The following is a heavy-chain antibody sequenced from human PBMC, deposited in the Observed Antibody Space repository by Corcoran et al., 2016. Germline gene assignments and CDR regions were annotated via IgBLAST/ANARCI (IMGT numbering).Heavy chain of an antibody. CDR3: ARALSRSSGSSPVFDY. CDR2: TYYRSKWYN. J-gene: IGHJ4*02. Sequence: QVQLQQSGPGLVKPSQTLSLTCAISGDSVSSNSAAWNWIRQSPSRGLEWLGRTYYRSKWYNDYAVSVKSRITINPDTSKNKFSLHLNSVTPEDTAVYSCARALSRSSGSSPVFDYWGQGTLVTVSS. D-gene: IGHD3-22*01. V-gene: IGHV6-1*01. CDR1: GDSVSSNSAA.